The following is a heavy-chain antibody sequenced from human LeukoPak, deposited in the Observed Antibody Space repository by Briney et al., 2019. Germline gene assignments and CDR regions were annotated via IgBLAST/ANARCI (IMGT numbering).Heavy chain of an antibody. V-gene: IGHV3-21*01. CDR3: ARELLWLLDY. J-gene: IGHJ4*02. CDR2: ISSSSSYI. D-gene: IGHD3-10*01. CDR1: GFTFSSYS. Sequence: GGSLRLSCAASGFTFSSYSMNWVRQAPGKGLEWVSSISSSSSYIYYADSVKGRFTISRGNAKNSLYLQMNSLRAEDTAVYYCARELLWLLDYWGQGTLVTVSS.